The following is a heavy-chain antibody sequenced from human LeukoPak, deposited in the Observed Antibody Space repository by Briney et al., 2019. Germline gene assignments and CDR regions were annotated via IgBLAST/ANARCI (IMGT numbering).Heavy chain of an antibody. D-gene: IGHD6-13*01. CDR3: ARYVAAAGTVGAFDI. V-gene: IGHV1-18*01. CDR1: GYTFTSYG. J-gene: IGHJ3*02. Sequence: ASVKVSCKASGYTFTSYGISWVRQAPGQGLEWMGWISAYNGNTNYAQKFQGRVTMTTDTSTSTAYMELRSLRSDDTAVYYCARYVAAAGTVGAFDIWGQGTMVTVSS. CDR2: ISAYNGNT.